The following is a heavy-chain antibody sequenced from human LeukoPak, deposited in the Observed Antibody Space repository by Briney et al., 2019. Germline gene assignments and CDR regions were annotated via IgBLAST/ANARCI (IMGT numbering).Heavy chain of an antibody. D-gene: IGHD1-1*01. J-gene: IGHJ4*02. CDR2: IYLGETT. CDR3: ASNWSDFDY. Sequence: PSETLSLTCTVSGYSISSGYYWGWVRQPPGKGLEWIASIYLGETTYYKPSLKSRLTISVDTSKNQLSLKLSSVTAADTAVYYCASNWSDFDYWGRGTLVTVSS. CDR1: GYSISSGYY. V-gene: IGHV4-38-2*02.